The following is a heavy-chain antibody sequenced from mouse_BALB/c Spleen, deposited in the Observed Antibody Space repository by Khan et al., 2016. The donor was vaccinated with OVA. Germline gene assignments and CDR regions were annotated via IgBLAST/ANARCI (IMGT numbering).Heavy chain of an antibody. CDR2: INTNTGEP. CDR3: ARSWGYDWFAY. V-gene: IGHV9-3*02. CDR1: GYTFTNYG. Sequence: QVQLQQSGPELKKPGESVKISCKASGYTFTNYGMNWVKQAPGKGLKWMGWINTNTGEPTYAEEFKGRFAFSLETSASTAYLQINNLKNEDTATYFCARSWGYDWFAYWGQGTLVTVSA. D-gene: IGHD2-14*01. J-gene: IGHJ3*01.